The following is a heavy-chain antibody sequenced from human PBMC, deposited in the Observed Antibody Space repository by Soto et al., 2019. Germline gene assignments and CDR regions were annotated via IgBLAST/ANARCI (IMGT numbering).Heavy chain of an antibody. D-gene: IGHD6-13*01. V-gene: IGHV3-23*01. CDR1: GFTCISYG. J-gene: IGHJ5*02. CDR3: ARGAAAAGTDWFDA. Sequence: EMQLLESGGGLVQPGGSLRLSCAASGFTCISYGMTWVRQAPGKGLEWVSGITTTGRNTYYAESVKGRFTISRDNSKNVVYLQMNSLRAEDTAVYYCARGAAAAGTDWFDAWGQGTLVIVSS. CDR2: ITTTGRNT.